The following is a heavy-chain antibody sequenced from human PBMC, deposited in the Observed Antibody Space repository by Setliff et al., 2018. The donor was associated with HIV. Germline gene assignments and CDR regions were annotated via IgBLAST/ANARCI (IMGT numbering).Heavy chain of an antibody. J-gene: IGHJ4*02. D-gene: IGHD1-26*01. CDR1: GGSISSYY. V-gene: IGHV4-34*01. CDR2: INHSGST. CDR3: ALLYPYSGYLGY. Sequence: PSETLSLTCTVSGGSISSYYWSWIRQPPGKGLEWIGEINHSGSTNYNPSLKSRVTISVDTSKNQFSLKLSSVTAADTAVYYCALLYPYSGYLGYWGQGTLVTVSS.